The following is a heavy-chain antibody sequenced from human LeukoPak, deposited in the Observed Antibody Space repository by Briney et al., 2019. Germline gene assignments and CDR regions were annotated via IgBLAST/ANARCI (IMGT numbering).Heavy chain of an antibody. CDR1: GFTFSSHA. D-gene: IGHD3-3*01. CDR2: INSDGSST. J-gene: IGHJ4*02. V-gene: IGHV3-74*01. CDR3: ARAGFLEWLLYHY. Sequence: PGGSLRLSCAASGFTFSSHAMSWVRQAPGKGLVWVSRINSDGSSTSYADSVKGRFTISRDNAKNTLYLQMNSLRAEDTAVYYCARAGFLEWLLYHYWGQGTLVTVSS.